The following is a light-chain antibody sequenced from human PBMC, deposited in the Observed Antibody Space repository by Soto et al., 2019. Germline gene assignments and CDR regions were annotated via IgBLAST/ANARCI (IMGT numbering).Light chain of an antibody. CDR3: EQYNSYSWT. V-gene: IGKV1-5*03. CDR2: KES. CDR1: PSISSW. Sequence: DIQVTQSPSTLSASVGDRVTITCLASPSISSWLAWYQQKPGKAPKLLIYKESSLESGVPSRFGGSGSGTEVTLTISSLQPDDFSTYCCEQYNSYSWTFGQGTKVEIK. J-gene: IGKJ1*01.